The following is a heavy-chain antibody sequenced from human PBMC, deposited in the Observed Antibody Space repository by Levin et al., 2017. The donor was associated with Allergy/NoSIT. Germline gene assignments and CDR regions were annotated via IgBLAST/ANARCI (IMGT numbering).Heavy chain of an antibody. CDR2: IKLKTDGETT. Sequence: GGSLRLSCAASGFSFSDAWMTWVRQAPGKGLEWVGLIKLKTDGETTDYAAPVKGRFAISRDDSKNSLYLQMNSLKTEDTAVYYCSPLSFVNILRITDASDIWGRGTMVTVSS. CDR1: GFSFSDAW. J-gene: IGHJ3*02. V-gene: IGHV3-15*01. CDR3: SPLSFVNILRITDASDI. D-gene: IGHD2/OR15-2a*01.